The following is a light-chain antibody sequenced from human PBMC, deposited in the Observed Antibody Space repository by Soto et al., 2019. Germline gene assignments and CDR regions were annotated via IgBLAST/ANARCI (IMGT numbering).Light chain of an antibody. J-gene: IGKJ1*01. V-gene: IGKV1-5*01. CDR2: DAS. CDR3: QHYGGMWT. CDR1: QNINNW. Sequence: DIQMTQSPSILSASVGDRVTITCRASQNINNWLAWYQQKPGKAPKLLIYDASSLESGVPSRFSGSGSGTDFILTISSLQPDDSATYYCQHYGGMWTFGQGTKVDI.